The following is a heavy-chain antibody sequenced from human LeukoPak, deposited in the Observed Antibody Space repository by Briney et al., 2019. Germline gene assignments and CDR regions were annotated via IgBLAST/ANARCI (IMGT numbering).Heavy chain of an antibody. J-gene: IGHJ4*02. CDR2: INPNSGGT. Sequence: ASVKVSCKASGYTFTGYYMHWVRQVPGQGLEWMGRINPNSGGTNYAQKFQGRVTMTRDTSISTAYMELSRLRSEDTAVYYCARGRPLHVDTAMVSAAHPEPRKGTFDYWGQGTLVTVSS. CDR3: ARGRPLHVDTAMVSAAHPEPRKGTFDY. V-gene: IGHV1-2*06. D-gene: IGHD5-18*01. CDR1: GYTFTGYY.